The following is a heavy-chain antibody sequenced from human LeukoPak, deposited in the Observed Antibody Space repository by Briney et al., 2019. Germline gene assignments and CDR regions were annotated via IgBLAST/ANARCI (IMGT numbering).Heavy chain of an antibody. Sequence: GGSLRLSCVASGFTFSSYEMNWVRQAPGKGLEWVSYISSSGGTIYYADSVKGRFTISRDNAKNSLFLQMNSLRAEDTAVYYCARTFCSTTSSYLPPFDYWGQGALVTVSS. CDR2: ISSSGGTI. D-gene: IGHD2-2*01. CDR1: GFTFSSYE. J-gene: IGHJ4*02. V-gene: IGHV3-48*03. CDR3: ARTFCSTTSSYLPPFDY.